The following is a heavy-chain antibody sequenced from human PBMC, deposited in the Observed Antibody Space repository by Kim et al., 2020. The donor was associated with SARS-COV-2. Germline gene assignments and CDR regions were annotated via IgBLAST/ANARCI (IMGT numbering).Heavy chain of an antibody. V-gene: IGHV3-23*01. CDR1: GFTFTTYT. D-gene: IGHD2-15*01. CDR2: ISSGGGST. CDR3: AKELRVTPQTTGEDYFDS. Sequence: GGSLRLSCVASGFTFTTYTMNWVRQAPGKGLEWVSGISSGGGSTYYADSVKGRFTISRDNSKNTLYLQMNSLRVEDTAVYYCAKELRVTPQTTGEDYFDSWGQGTLVTVSS. J-gene: IGHJ4*02.